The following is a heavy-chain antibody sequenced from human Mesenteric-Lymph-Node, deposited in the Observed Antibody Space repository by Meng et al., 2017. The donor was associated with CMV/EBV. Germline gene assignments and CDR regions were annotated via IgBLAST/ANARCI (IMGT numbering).Heavy chain of an antibody. CDR2: ISGSGGST. J-gene: IGHJ4*02. D-gene: IGHD6-6*01. Sequence: GESLKISCAASGFTFSSIWMGWVRQAPGKGLEWVSAISGSGGSTYYAASVKGRFTISRDTSKNTLYLQMNSLRAEDTAVYYCARGQLVLDYCGQGTLVTVSS. V-gene: IGHV3-23*01. CDR3: ARGQLVLDY. CDR1: GFTFSSIW.